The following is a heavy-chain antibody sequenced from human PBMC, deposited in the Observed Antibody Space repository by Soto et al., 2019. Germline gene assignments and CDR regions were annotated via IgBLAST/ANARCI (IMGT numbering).Heavy chain of an antibody. Sequence: PSETLSLTCAVYGGSFSGNSWSWIRQSPEKGLEYIGYIPYSGSTNYNPSLKSRVTTSLDTSKNQFSLKLSSVTAADTAIYYCASLNFDILTGYYAFDLWGQGTMVTVSS. V-gene: IGHV4-59*08. CDR3: ASLNFDILTGYYAFDL. D-gene: IGHD3-9*01. CDR2: IPYSGST. J-gene: IGHJ3*01. CDR1: GGSFSGNS.